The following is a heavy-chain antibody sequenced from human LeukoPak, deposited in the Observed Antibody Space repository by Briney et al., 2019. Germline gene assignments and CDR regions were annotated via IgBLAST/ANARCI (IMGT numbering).Heavy chain of an antibody. J-gene: IGHJ6*04. Sequence: GGSLRLSCAASGFTFSSHAMSWVRQAPGKGLEWVSAISGSGGSTYYADSVKGRFTISRDNSKNTLYLQMNSLRAEDTAVYYCAKEGDYGSGSYYYYGMDVWGKGTTVTVSS. CDR1: GFTFSSHA. V-gene: IGHV3-23*01. D-gene: IGHD3-10*01. CDR3: AKEGDYGSGSYYYYGMDV. CDR2: ISGSGGST.